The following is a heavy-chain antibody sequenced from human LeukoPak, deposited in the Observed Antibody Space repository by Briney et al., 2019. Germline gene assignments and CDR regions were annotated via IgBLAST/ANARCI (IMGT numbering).Heavy chain of an antibody. V-gene: IGHV4-34*01. CDR1: GGSFSGYY. CDR2: INHSGST. J-gene: IGHJ4*02. CDR3: ARPFGVVVPAAIDY. Sequence: SETLSLTCAVYGGSFSGYYWSWIRRPPGKGLEWIGEINHSGSTNYNPSLKSRVTISVDTSKNQFSLKLSSVTAADTAVYYCARPFGVVVPAAIDYWGQGTPVTVSS. D-gene: IGHD2-2*01.